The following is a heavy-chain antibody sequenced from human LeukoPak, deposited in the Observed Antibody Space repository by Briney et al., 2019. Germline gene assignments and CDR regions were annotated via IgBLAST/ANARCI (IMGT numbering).Heavy chain of an antibody. CDR2: IYYSGST. J-gene: IGHJ5*02. Sequence: SETLSLTCAVYGGSFSGYYWSWIRQPPGKGLEWIGYIYYSGSTNYNPSLKSRVTISVDTSKNQFSLKLRSVTAADTAVYYCARGARLVVAATPGWFDPWGQGTLVTVSS. D-gene: IGHD2-15*01. CDR1: GGSFSGYY. V-gene: IGHV4-59*01. CDR3: ARGARLVVAATPGWFDP.